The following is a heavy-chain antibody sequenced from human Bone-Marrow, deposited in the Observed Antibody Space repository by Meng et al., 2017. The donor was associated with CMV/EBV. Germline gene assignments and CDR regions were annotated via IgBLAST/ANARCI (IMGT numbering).Heavy chain of an antibody. J-gene: IGHJ5*02. CDR3: ARSASSGSYFSWFDP. V-gene: IGHV4-59*01. CDR2: IYYSGNT. D-gene: IGHD1-26*01. CDR1: GGSISSYY. Sequence: SETLSLTCTVSGGSISSYYWNWIRQSPGKGLEWIGYIYYSGNTDYNPSLKSRVTISVDTSKNQFSLQLSSVTAADTALYYCARSASSGSYFSWFDPWGQGTLVTVSS.